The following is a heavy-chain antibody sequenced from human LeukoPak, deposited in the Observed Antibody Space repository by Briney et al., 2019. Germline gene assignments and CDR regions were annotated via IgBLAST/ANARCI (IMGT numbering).Heavy chain of an antibody. D-gene: IGHD2-2*01. CDR1: GGSISSYY. V-gene: IGHV4-4*07. Sequence: PSETLSLTCTVSGGSISSYYWSWIRQPAGKGLEWIGRLYTSGSTNYNPSLKSRVTMSVDTSKNQFSLKLSSVTAADTAVYYCARGIYCSSTSCYYYYYYMDVWGKGTTVTVSS. CDR2: LYTSGST. J-gene: IGHJ6*03. CDR3: ARGIYCSSTSCYYYYYYMDV.